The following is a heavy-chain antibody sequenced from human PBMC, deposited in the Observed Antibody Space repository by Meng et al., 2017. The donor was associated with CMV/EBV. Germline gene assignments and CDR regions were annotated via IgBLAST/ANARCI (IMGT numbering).Heavy chain of an antibody. D-gene: IGHD5-18*01. CDR2: IYWDDDK. CDR1: VFSLSTRCVG. CDR3: AHRGSYGYHGY. J-gene: IGHJ4*02. Sequence: HSTLKESGPTLVQATQSLPLTCTFSVFSLSTRCVGVGWLRQPPGKALEWLALIYWDDDKRYSPSLKSRLTITKDTSKNQVVLTMTNMDPVDTATYYCAHRGSYGYHGYWGQGTLVTVSS. V-gene: IGHV2-5*02.